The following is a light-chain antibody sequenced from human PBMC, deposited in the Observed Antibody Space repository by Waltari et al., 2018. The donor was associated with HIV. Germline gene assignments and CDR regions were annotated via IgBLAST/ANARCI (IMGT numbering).Light chain of an antibody. CDR1: SSDIGAYNY. J-gene: IGLJ2*01. CDR3: TSYTSRTTPVA. CDR2: DVK. V-gene: IGLV2-14*03. Sequence: QSALAQPASVSGSPGQSITLPCVGTSSDIGAYNYVSWYQHHPGKAPRLIISDVKTRPSGVSNRFSGSKSGNTASLTISGLRAEDEAYYYCTSYTSRTTPVAFGGGTMLTVL.